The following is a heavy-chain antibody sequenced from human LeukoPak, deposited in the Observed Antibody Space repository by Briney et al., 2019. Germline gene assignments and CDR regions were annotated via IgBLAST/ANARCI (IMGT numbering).Heavy chain of an antibody. J-gene: IGHJ4*02. V-gene: IGHV3-74*01. Sequence: GGSLRLSCAASGFAFSSYWMHWVRQAPGKGLVWVSRINSGSSTTYADSVKGRFTISRDNSKNSLYLQMSSLRDEDTAVYYCVRDFIGGHNDYWGQGTLVTVTS. CDR3: VRDFIGGHNDY. CDR2: INSGSST. D-gene: IGHD3-16*01. CDR1: GFAFSSYW.